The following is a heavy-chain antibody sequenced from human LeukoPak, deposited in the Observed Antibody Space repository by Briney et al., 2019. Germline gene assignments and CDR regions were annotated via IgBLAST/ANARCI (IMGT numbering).Heavy chain of an antibody. D-gene: IGHD3-22*01. CDR3: ARARRTYYYDSSGHPSDY. V-gene: IGHV3-7*01. CDR1: GFTFSSYW. J-gene: IGHJ4*02. CDR2: IKQDGSEK. Sequence: GGSLRLSCAASGFTFSSYWMSWVRQAPGKGLEWVANIKQDGSEKYYVDSVKGRFTISRDNAKKSVYLQMNSLRAEDTAVYYCARARRTYYYDSSGHPSDYWGQGTLVTVSS.